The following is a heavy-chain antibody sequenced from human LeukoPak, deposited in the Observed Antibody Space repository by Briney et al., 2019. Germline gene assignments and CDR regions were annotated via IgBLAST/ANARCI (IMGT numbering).Heavy chain of an antibody. J-gene: IGHJ4*02. Sequence: PGASVKVSCKASGYTFTGYYMHWVRQAPGQGLEWMGWISAYNGNTNYAQKLQGRVTMATDTSTSTAYMELRSLRSDDTAVYYCARDDVARTHLTMIVVGVYFDYWGQGTLVTVSS. CDR3: ARDDVARTHLTMIVVGVYFDY. V-gene: IGHV1-18*04. D-gene: IGHD3-22*01. CDR1: GYTFTGYY. CDR2: ISAYNGNT.